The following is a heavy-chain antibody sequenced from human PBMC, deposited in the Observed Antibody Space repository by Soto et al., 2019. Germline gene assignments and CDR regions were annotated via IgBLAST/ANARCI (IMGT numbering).Heavy chain of an antibody. Sequence: SETLSLTCTVSGGSISSSSFYWGWIRQPPGKGLEWIGSIYYSGSTYYNPSLKSRVTISVDTSKNQFSLRVNSVTAADTAVYYCASFRAVGHSSWYDKGWFDPWGQGTLVTVSS. CDR3: ASFRAVGHSSWYDKGWFDP. V-gene: IGHV4-39*01. J-gene: IGHJ5*02. CDR2: IYYSGST. CDR1: GGSISSSSFY. D-gene: IGHD6-13*01.